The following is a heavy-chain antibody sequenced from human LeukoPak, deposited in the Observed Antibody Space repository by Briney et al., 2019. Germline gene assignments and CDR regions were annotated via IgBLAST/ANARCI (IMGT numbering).Heavy chain of an antibody. J-gene: IGHJ4*02. CDR1: GYTFASYD. Sequence: ASVKVSCKASGYTFASYDINWVRQATGQGLEWMGWISAYNGNTNYAQKLQGRVTMTTDTSTSTAYMELRSLRSDDTAVYYCARDYYDSSGYAYWGQGTLVTVSS. CDR3: ARDYYDSSGYAY. V-gene: IGHV1-18*01. D-gene: IGHD3-22*01. CDR2: ISAYNGNT.